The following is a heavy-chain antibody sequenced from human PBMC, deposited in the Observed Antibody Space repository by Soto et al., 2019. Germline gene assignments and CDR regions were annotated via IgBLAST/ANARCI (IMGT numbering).Heavy chain of an antibody. CDR2: IYYSGIT. D-gene: IGHD6-19*01. CDR1: DVSISGYY. Sequence: SETLSLTCTVSDVSISGYYWSWIRQPPGKGLEWIGYIYYSGITNYNPSLKSRVTMSVDTSKNQFSLKLSSVTAADTAVYYCAREGAVAGTGFGYWGQGALVTVLL. J-gene: IGHJ4*02. V-gene: IGHV4-59*01. CDR3: AREGAVAGTGFGY.